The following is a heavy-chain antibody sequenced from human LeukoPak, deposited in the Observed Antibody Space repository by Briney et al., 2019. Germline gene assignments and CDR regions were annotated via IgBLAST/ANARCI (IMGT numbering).Heavy chain of an antibody. CDR1: GYTFTSYG. D-gene: IGHD3/OR15-3a*01. V-gene: IGHV1-18*01. CDR2: ISAYNGNT. CDR3: AREVRRHDLNWFDP. Sequence: GASVKVSCKASGYTFTSYGISWVRQAPGQGLEWMGWISAYNGNTNYAQKLQGRVTMTTDTSTSTAYMELRSLRSDDTAVYYCAREVRRHDLNWFDPWGQGTLVTVSS. J-gene: IGHJ5*02.